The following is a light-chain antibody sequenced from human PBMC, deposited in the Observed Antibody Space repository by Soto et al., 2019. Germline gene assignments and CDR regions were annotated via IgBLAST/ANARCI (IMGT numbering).Light chain of an antibody. CDR1: QSISSY. CDR2: AAS. Sequence: DIQMTQSPSSLSASLGDRVTITCRASQSISSYLNWYQQKPGKAPNLLIYAASSLQSGVPSKFSGSGSGTDFTLTISSLQPEDFATYYCQQSYSSPFTFGPGTKVDIK. CDR3: QQSYSSPFT. V-gene: IGKV1-39*01. J-gene: IGKJ3*01.